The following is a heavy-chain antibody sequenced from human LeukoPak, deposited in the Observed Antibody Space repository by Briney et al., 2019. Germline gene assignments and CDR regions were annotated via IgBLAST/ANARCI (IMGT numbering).Heavy chain of an antibody. Sequence: ASVKVSCKASGYTFTSYYMHWVRQAPGQGLEWMGIINPSGGTTSYAQKFQGRVTMTRDMSTRTVYMELSSLRSEDTAVYYCARAYYYDSSGYYPFDYWGQGTLVTVSS. CDR3: ARAYYYDSSGYYPFDY. CDR1: GYTFTSYY. D-gene: IGHD3-22*01. V-gene: IGHV1-46*01. J-gene: IGHJ4*02. CDR2: INPSGGTT.